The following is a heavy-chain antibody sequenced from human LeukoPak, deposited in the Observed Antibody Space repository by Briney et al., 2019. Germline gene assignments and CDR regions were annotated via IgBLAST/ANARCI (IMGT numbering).Heavy chain of an antibody. CDR2: ISGSGGST. V-gene: IGHV3-23*01. CDR1: GFTFSGYA. J-gene: IGHJ4*02. CDR3: ATDYDTSGYYSFFDY. D-gene: IGHD3-22*01. Sequence: GGSLRLSCAASGFTFSGYAMSWVRQAPGKGLEWVPAISGSGGSTYYADSVKGRFTISRDNSKNTLYLQMNSLRAEDTAVYYCATDYDTSGYYSFFDYWGQGTLVTVSS.